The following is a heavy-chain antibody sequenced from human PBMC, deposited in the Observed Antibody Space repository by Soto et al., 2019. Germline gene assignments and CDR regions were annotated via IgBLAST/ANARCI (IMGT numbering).Heavy chain of an antibody. V-gene: IGHV3-72*01. CDR1: GFTLSDHY. CDR2: SRNQANGYST. CDR3: VRDTYFSDSSSYTRCFDF. D-gene: IGHD3-22*01. J-gene: IGHJ4*02. Sequence: EVQLVESGGGLVQPGGALRLSCSVSGFTLSDHYIDWVRQAPGKGLEWVGRSRNQANGYSTIYAASVKGRFTTSREDSKNLVYLQMESLRTEDTALYYCVRDTYFSDSSSYTRCFDFWGQGALVTVSS.